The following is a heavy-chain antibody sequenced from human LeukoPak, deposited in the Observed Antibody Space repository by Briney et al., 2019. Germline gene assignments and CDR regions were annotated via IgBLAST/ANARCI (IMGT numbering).Heavy chain of an antibody. CDR2: INPNSGGT. D-gene: IGHD6-19*01. Sequence: GASVKVSCTASGYTFTGYYMHWVRQAPGQGLEWMGWINPNSGGTNYAQKFQGRVTMTRETSISTAYMELSRLRSDDTAVYYWARDGCSGRCSGYDYWGQGTLVTVSS. V-gene: IGHV1-2*02. CDR3: ARDGCSGRCSGYDY. CDR1: GYTFTGYY. J-gene: IGHJ4*02.